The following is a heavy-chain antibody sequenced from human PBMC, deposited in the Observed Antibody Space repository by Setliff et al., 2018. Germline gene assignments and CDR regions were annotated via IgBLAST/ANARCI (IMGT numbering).Heavy chain of an antibody. D-gene: IGHD5-18*01. CDR2: IYTSGST. Sequence: SETLSLTCTVSGGSISSGGYYWSWIRQPAGKGLEWIGRIYTSGSTNYNPSLKSRVTISVDTSKNQFSLKLSSVTAADTAVYYCARVQLWSPYYFDYWGQGTLVTVSS. V-gene: IGHV4-61*02. CDR1: GGSISSGGYY. J-gene: IGHJ4*02. CDR3: ARVQLWSPYYFDY.